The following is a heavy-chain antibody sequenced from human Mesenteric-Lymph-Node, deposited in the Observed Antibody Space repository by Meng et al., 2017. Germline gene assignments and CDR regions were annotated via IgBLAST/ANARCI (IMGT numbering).Heavy chain of an antibody. CDR2: INVEGSKI. J-gene: IGHJ3*02. CDR3: ARDGYSYGFGAFDI. D-gene: IGHD5-18*01. V-gene: IGHV3-74*01. CDR1: GFSNTYW. Sequence: GESLKISCAGSGFSNTYWMHWVRQGPGKGLVWVSRINVEGSKISYADSVKGRFTISRDNAKNTLHMQMNSLRGEDTAVYYCARDGYSYGFGAFDIWGQGTMVTVSS.